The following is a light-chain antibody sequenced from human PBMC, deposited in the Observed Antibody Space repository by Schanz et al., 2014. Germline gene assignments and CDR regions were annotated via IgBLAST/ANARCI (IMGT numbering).Light chain of an antibody. CDR2: GAS. J-gene: IGKJ1*01. CDR1: HSVSSN. Sequence: EIVLTQSPATLSLSPGERATLSCRASHSVSSNLAWYHQKPGQAPRLLIYGASTRATGIPARFSGSGSGTEFTLTINSLQSEDFAVYYCQQRSNWPRTFGQGTKVEIK. CDR3: QQRSNWPRT. V-gene: IGKV3-11*01.